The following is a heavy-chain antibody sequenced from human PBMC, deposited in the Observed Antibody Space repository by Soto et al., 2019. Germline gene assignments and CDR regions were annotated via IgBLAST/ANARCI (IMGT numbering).Heavy chain of an antibody. CDR2: IYYSGST. V-gene: IGHV4-59*08. CDR1: GGSISSYY. J-gene: IGHJ4*02. CDR3: ARHGYSGYDSGSEFDY. D-gene: IGHD5-12*01. Sequence: PSETLSLTCTVSGGSISSYYWSWIRQPPGKGLEWIGYIYYSGSTNYNPSLKSRVTISVDTSKNQFSLKLSSVTAADTAVYYCARHGYSGYDSGSEFDYWGQGTLVTVSS.